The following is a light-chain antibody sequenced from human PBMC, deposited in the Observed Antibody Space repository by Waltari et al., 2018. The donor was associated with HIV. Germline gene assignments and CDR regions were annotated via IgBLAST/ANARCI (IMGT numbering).Light chain of an antibody. V-gene: IGLV2-14*01. CDR1: RSAIGGYNF. CDR2: DVS. J-gene: IGLJ1*01. Sequence: QSALTQPASVSGSPGQSITISCPGARSAIGGYNFFSWYQQHPGKAPKLMIYDVSNRPSGVSNRFSGSKSGNTASLTISGLQAEDEADYYCSSYTSSSTLFVFGTGTKVTVL. CDR3: SSYTSSSTLFV.